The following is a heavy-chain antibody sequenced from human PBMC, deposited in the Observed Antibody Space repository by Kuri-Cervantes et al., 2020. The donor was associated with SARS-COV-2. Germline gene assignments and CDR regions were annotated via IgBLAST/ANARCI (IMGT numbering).Heavy chain of an antibody. V-gene: IGHV3-30*19. CDR3: PRDPWRADISGMKRPFDH. J-gene: IGHJ4*02. CDR1: GFTFSNYG. Sequence: GESLKISCVVSGFTFSNYGMHWVRQAPGKGLEWVAIISFDGRNTKYADSMKGRFTISRDNSKNVVYLQINSLRLEDTAVYYCPRDPWRADISGMKRPFDHWGQGTLVTVSS. CDR2: ISFDGRNT. D-gene: IGHD6-19*01.